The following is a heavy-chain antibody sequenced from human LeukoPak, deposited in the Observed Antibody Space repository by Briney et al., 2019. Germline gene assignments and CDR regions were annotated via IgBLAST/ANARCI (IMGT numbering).Heavy chain of an antibody. V-gene: IGHV1-18*01. CDR1: GYTLTSYG. CDR3: ARDSVDGSGTYYNDSPDY. Sequence: GDSVKVSCKASGYTLTSYGISWVRQAPGQGLEWMAWISAYNGNTDYAQNLRGRVTMTTDTSTSTAYMELRSLRSDDTAVYYCARDSVDGSGTYYNDSPDYWGQGTLVTVSS. J-gene: IGHJ4*02. D-gene: IGHD3-10*01. CDR2: ISAYNGNT.